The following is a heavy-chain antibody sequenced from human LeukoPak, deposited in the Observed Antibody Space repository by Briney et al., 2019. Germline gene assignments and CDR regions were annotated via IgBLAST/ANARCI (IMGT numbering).Heavy chain of an antibody. CDR1: GFTFSSYA. CDR3: AKAPAPGYSSSNYFDY. V-gene: IGHV3-23*01. D-gene: IGHD6-6*01. Sequence: GGSLRLSCAASGFTFSSYAMSWVRQAPGRGLEWVSAVSGGGISTYYADSVKGRFSISRDNPKNTLYLQMNSLRAEDTAVYYCAKAPAPGYSSSNYFDYWGQGALVTVSS. J-gene: IGHJ4*02. CDR2: VSGGGIST.